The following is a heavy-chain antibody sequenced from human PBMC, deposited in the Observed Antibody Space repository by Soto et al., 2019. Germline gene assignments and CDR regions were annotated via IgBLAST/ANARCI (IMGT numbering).Heavy chain of an antibody. CDR1: GGSISSYY. V-gene: IGHV4-59*01. J-gene: IGHJ4*02. Sequence: QVQLQESGPGLVKPSETLSLTCTVSGGSISSYYWSWLRQAPGKRLEWIGYIHYSGITKYNPSLKSRGAISLDTSKNQFSRQLSSVTAADSAVYYCARHPGASFDDWGQGTLVTVSS. D-gene: IGHD7-27*01. CDR2: IHYSGIT. CDR3: ARHPGASFDD.